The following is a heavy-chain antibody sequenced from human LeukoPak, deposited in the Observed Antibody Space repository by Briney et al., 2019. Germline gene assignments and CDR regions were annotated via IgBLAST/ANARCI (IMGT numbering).Heavy chain of an antibody. D-gene: IGHD6-13*01. V-gene: IGHV4-31*03. J-gene: IGHJ5*02. Sequence: SQTLSLTCTVSGGSISSGGYYWSWIRQHPGKGLEWIGYIYYSGSTYYNPSLKSRVTISVDTSKNQFSLKLSSVTAADTAVCYCASYSSSWYWFDPWGQGTLVTVSS. CDR3: ASYSSSWYWFDP. CDR2: IYYSGST. CDR1: GGSISSGGYY.